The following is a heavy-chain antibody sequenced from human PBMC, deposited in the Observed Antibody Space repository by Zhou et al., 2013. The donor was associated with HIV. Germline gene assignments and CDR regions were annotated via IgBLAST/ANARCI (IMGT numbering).Heavy chain of an antibody. CDR2: IIPIFGTA. CDR1: GGTFSSYA. D-gene: IGHD3-3*01. CDR3: ARDPYDFWSGSTDYYYYYMDV. J-gene: IGHJ6*03. Sequence: QVQLVQSGAEVKKPGSSVKVSCKASGGTFSSYAISWVRQAPGQGLEWMGRIIPIFGTANYAQKFQGRVTITADESTSTAYMELSSLRSEDTAVYYCARDPYDFWSGSTDYYYYYMDVWGKGTTVTVSS. V-gene: IGHV1-69*15.